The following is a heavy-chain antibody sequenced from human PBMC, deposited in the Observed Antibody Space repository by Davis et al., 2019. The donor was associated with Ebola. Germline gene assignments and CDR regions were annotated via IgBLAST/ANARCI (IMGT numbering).Heavy chain of an antibody. CDR3: ARDPGSSSFDY. V-gene: IGHV3-21*04. CDR1: GFTFSNYA. J-gene: IGHJ4*02. Sequence: PGGSLRLSCAASGFTFSNYAMSWVRQAPGKGLEWVSSISDWSAYIFYADSVKGRFTISRDNAKNSLYLQMNSLRAEDTAVYYCARDPGSSSFDYWGQGSLVTVSS. D-gene: IGHD6-6*01. CDR2: ISDWSAYI.